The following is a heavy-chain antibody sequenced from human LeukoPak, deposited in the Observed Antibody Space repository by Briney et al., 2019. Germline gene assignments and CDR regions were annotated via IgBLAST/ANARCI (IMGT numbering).Heavy chain of an antibody. CDR2: LYYSGST. D-gene: IGHD5-12*01. V-gene: IGHV4-38-2*02. CDR1: GYSITSGYY. Sequence: SETLSLTCTVSGYSITSGYYWGWIRQPPGKGLEGIGSLYYSGSTYYNPSLKSRVTISVDTSKNQFSLKLSSVTAADTAVYYCARDRLQSWSYYYYYMDVWGKGTTVTVSS. J-gene: IGHJ6*03. CDR3: ARDRLQSWSYYYYYMDV.